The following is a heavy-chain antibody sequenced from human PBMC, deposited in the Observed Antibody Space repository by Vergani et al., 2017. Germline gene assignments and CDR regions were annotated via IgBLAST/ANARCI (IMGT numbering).Heavy chain of an antibody. CDR1: GFTFSGYA. CDR3: ARDKRGSGTDY. Sequence: EVQLLESGGGLVQPGGSLRLSCAASGFTFSGYAMNWVRQAPGKGLEWVSVIYSGGSTYYADSVKGRFTISRDNSKNTLYLQMNSLGAEDTAVYYCARDKRGSGTDYWGQGTLVTVSS. D-gene: IGHD3-10*01. J-gene: IGHJ4*02. CDR2: IYSGGST. V-gene: IGHV3-66*02.